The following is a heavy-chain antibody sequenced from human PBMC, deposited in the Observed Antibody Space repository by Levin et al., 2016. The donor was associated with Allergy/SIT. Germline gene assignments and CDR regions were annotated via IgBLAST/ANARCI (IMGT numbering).Heavy chain of an antibody. CDR3: AKDEAVRIVVVPAAGSP. CDR2: ISSSSSTI. J-gene: IGHJ5*02. V-gene: IGHV3-48*01. Sequence: VRQAPGKGLEWVSYISSSSSTIYYADSVKGRFTISRDNAKNSLYLQMNSLRAEDTAVYYCAKDEAVRIVVVPAAGSPWGQGTLVTVSS. D-gene: IGHD2-2*01.